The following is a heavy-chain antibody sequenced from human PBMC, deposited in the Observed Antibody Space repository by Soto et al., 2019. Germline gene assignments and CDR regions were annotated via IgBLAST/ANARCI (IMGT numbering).Heavy chain of an antibody. V-gene: IGHV3-23*01. D-gene: IGHD7-27*01. CDR1: GFTFSIFA. CDR2: ISGSGGST. Sequence: GGSLRLSCAASGFTFSIFAMSWVRQSPGKGLEWVSTISGSGGSTYYADAVKGRFTISRDNSMGTLYLQMKSLRVEDTAIYYCAKEVSLGSTVDLGYWGQGAMVTVS. CDR3: AKEVSLGSTVDLGY. J-gene: IGHJ4*02.